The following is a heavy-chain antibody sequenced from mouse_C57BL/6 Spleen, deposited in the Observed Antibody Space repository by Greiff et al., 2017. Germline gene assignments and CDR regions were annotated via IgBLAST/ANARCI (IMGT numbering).Heavy chain of an antibody. CDR3: ASLFDY. V-gene: IGHV5-6*01. J-gene: IGHJ2*01. CDR1: GFTFSSYG. Sequence: EVMLVESGGDLVKPGGSLKLSCAASGFTFSSYGMSWVRQTPDKRLEWVATISSGGSYTYYPDSVKGRFTISRDNAKNTLYLQMSSLKSEDTAMYYCASLFDYWGQGTTLTVSS. CDR2: ISSGGSYT.